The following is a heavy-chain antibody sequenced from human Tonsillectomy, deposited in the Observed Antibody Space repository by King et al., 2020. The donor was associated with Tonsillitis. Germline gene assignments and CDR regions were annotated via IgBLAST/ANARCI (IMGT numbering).Heavy chain of an antibody. Sequence: QLQESGPGLVKPSETLSLTCTVSGGSISSYYWTWIRQPPGKGLEWIGYIYYTGSTNYNPSLKSRVTISVDTSKKQFSLKLSSVTAADTAVYNCARDQLTDSFDIWGQGTMVTVSS. J-gene: IGHJ3*02. D-gene: IGHD3-10*01. CDR1: GGSISSYY. CDR2: IYYTGST. V-gene: IGHV4-59*01. CDR3: ARDQLTDSFDI.